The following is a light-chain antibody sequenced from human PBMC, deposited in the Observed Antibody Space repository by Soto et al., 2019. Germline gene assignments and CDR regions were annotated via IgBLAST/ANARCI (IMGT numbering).Light chain of an antibody. CDR3: QYYNSVLLT. CDR1: ESISTW. V-gene: IGKV1-5*01. Sequence: DIQMTQSPSTLSASVGDRVTITCRASESISTWLAWYQQKPGKAPKLLIYDASNLESGVPLRFSGSGSGTEFTLTISSLQPDDSATYYCQYYNSVLLTFGGGTKVEVK. J-gene: IGKJ4*01. CDR2: DAS.